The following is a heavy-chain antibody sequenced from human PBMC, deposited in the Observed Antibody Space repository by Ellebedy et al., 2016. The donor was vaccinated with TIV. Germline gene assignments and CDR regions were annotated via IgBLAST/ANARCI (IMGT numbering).Heavy chain of an antibody. J-gene: IGHJ4*02. V-gene: IGHV1-18*04. Sequence: ASVKVSCKASGYTFTSYGISWVRQAPGQGLEWMGWISAYNGNTNYAQKLQGRVTMTTDTSTSTAYMELRSLRSDDTAVYYCARVLFTHKQWYYYDSSGHFDYWGQGTLVTVSS. CDR1: GYTFTSYG. D-gene: IGHD3-22*01. CDR3: ARVLFTHKQWYYYDSSGHFDY. CDR2: ISAYNGNT.